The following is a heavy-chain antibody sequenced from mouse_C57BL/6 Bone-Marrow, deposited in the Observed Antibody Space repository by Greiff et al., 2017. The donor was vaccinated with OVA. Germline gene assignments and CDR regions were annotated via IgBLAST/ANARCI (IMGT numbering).Heavy chain of an antibody. CDR2: IDPSDSYT. CDR3: ARGLLLREFAV. D-gene: IGHD1-1*01. J-gene: IGHJ3*01. CDR1: GYTFTSYW. V-gene: IGHV1-69*01. Sequence: QVQLQQPGAELVMPGASVKLSCKASGYTFTSYWMHWVKQRPGQGLEWIGEIDPSDSYTNYNQKFKGKSTLTVDKSSSTAYMQLSSLTAEDSAVYYRARGLLLREFAVWGKGTPVTVSA.